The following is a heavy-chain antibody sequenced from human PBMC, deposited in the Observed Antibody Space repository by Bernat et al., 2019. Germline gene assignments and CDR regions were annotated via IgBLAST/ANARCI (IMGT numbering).Heavy chain of an antibody. J-gene: IGHJ4*02. V-gene: IGHV3-74*01. CDR3: ARGTVDSSGWYIKLDY. Sequence: EVQLVESGGVLVQPGGSLRLSCAASGFTFSDYWMHWFRQAPGKGLVWVSRINSAGRTTNYADSVKGRFTISRDNAKNTLYLQMNSLRAEDTAEYYCARGTVDSSGWYIKLDYWGQGTLVTVSS. CDR1: GFTFSDYW. CDR2: INSAGRTT. D-gene: IGHD6-19*01.